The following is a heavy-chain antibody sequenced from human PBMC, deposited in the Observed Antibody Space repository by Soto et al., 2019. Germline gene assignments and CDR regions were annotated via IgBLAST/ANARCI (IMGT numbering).Heavy chain of an antibody. D-gene: IGHD3-3*01. CDR2: INPSGGST. J-gene: IGHJ4*01. V-gene: IGHV1-46*03. Sequence: GASVKVSCKASGYTFTSYYMHWVRQAPGQGLEWMGIINPSGGSTSYAQKFQGRVTMTRDTSTSTVYMELSSLRSEDTAVYYCARDAGKGRFLEWLTGTRYYFDYWG. CDR3: ARDAGKGRFLEWLTGTRYYFDY. CDR1: GYTFTSYY.